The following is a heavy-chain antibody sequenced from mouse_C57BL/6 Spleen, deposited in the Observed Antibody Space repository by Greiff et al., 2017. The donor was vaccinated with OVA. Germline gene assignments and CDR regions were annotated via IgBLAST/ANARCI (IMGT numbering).Heavy chain of an antibody. Sequence: EVQGVESGAELVRPGASVKLSCTASGFNIKDDYMHWVKQRPEQGLEWIGWIDPENGDTEYASKFQGKATITADTSSNTAYLQLSSLTSEDTAVYYCTTPDYDDPLYAMDYWGQGTSVTVSS. CDR1: GFNIKDDY. CDR3: TTPDYDDPLYAMDY. CDR2: IDPENGDT. V-gene: IGHV14-4*01. D-gene: IGHD2-4*01. J-gene: IGHJ4*01.